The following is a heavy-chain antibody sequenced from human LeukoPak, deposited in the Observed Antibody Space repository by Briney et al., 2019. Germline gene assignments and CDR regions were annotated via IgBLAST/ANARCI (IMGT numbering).Heavy chain of an antibody. V-gene: IGHV1-3*01. D-gene: IGHD6-13*01. Sequence: ASVKVSCKASGYTFTSFAMHWVRQAPGQRLEWMGWINAGNGNTKYSQKFQGRVTITRDTSASTAYMELSSLRSEDTAVYYCARERGPLAAASTWWFDPWGQGTLVTVSS. J-gene: IGHJ5*02. CDR3: ARERGPLAAASTWWFDP. CDR1: GYTFTSFA. CDR2: INAGNGNT.